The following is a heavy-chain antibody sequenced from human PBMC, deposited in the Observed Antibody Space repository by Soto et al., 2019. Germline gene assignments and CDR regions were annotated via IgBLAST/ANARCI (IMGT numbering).Heavy chain of an antibody. CDR1: GHSVSSAGYY. J-gene: IGHJ6*02. CDR3: ARDGGYSRGFHYYGMDV. V-gene: IGHV4-61*08. Sequence: PSETLSLTCTVSGHSVSSAGYYWSWIRQPPGKELEWIGYIYYNGNTDYNPSLKSRVTISLDTSKNQFSLKVSSVIAADTAVYYCARDGGYSRGFHYYGMDVWGQGTTVTVSS. D-gene: IGHD5-18*01. CDR2: IYYNGNT.